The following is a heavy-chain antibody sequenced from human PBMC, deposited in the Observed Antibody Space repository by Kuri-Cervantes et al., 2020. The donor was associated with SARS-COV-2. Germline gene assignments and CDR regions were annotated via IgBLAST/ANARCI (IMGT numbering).Heavy chain of an antibody. CDR2: ISSSSSTI. J-gene: IGHJ6*02. CDR1: GFTFSSYS. V-gene: IGHV3-48*02. CDR3: ARDLRPLELYYYYGMDV. D-gene: IGHD4-17*01. Sequence: GGSLRLFCAASGFTFSSYSMNWVRQAPGKGLEWVSYISSSSSTIYYADSVKGRFTISRDNAKNSLYLQMNSLRDEDTAVYYCARDLRPLELYYYYGMDVWGQGTTVTVSS.